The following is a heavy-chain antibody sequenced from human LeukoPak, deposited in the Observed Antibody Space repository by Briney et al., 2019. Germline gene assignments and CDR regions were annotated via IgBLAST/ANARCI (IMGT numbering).Heavy chain of an antibody. CDR1: GYTFSSYS. CDR2: IIPILGIA. D-gene: IGHD2-15*01. CDR3: ARSSGVVAATLDY. J-gene: IGHJ4*02. Sequence: SVKVSCKASGYTFSSYSINWVRQAPGQGLEWMGRIIPILGIANYAQKFQGRVTMTTDTSTSIAYMELRSLRSDDTAVYYCARSSGVVAATLDYWGQGTLVTVSS. V-gene: IGHV1-69*02.